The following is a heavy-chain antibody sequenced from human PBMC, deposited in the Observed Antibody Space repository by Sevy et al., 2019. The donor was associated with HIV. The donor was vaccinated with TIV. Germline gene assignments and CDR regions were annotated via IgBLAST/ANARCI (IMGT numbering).Heavy chain of an antibody. CDR3: AREGGYTDQGMDV. Sequence: GGSLRLSCAASGFTFSNYDMNWVRQAPGKGVEWVSYISSDSSRIYYAHSVKGRLIISRDNAKNSLYVQMNRLRAEDTAVYYCAREGGYTDQGMDVWGQGTTVTVSS. D-gene: IGHD5-12*01. J-gene: IGHJ6*02. CDR2: ISSDSSRI. V-gene: IGHV3-48*01. CDR1: GFTFSNYD.